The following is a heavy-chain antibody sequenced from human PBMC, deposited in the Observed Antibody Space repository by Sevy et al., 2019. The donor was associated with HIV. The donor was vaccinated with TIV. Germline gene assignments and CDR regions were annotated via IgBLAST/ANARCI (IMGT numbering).Heavy chain of an antibody. D-gene: IGHD6-13*01. J-gene: IGHJ4*01. V-gene: IGHV3-30-3*01. CDR2: ISYEGTET. Sequence: GGSLRLSCAASGFAFSSHAMHWVRQAPGKGLEWVAVISYEGTETFYAASVQGRFTISRDNSKNMLSLQINSLRPEDTAVYYCARDGGYSIKWYPLYWGHGTLVTVSS. CDR1: GFAFSSHA. CDR3: ARDGGYSIKWYPLY.